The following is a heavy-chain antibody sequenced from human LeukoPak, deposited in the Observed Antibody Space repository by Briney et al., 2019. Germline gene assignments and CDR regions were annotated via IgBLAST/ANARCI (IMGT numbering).Heavy chain of an antibody. D-gene: IGHD3-22*01. CDR2: ISSSSSTI. CDR3: ARGSTYYDSSGQVPFDY. V-gene: IGHV3-48*01. CDR1: GFTFNSYW. Sequence: GSLRLSCVVSGFTFNSYWMSWVRQAPGKGLEWVSYISSSSSTIYYADSVKGRFTISRDNAKNSLYLQMNSLRAEDTAVYYCARGSTYYDSSGQVPFDYWGQGTLVTVSS. J-gene: IGHJ4*02.